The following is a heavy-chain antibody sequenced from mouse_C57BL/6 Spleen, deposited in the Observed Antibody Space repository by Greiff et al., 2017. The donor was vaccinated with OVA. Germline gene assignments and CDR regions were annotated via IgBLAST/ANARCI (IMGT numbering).Heavy chain of an antibody. J-gene: IGHJ2*01. CDR2: IRLKSDNYAT. CDR1: GFTFSNYW. Sequence: EVKLEESGGGLVQPGGSMKLSCVASGFTFSNYWMNWVRQSPEKGLEWVAQIRLKSDNYATHYAESVKGRFTISRDDSKSSVYLQMNNLRAEDTGIYYCTRDDYDDLDYWGQGTTLTVSS. CDR3: TRDDYDDLDY. V-gene: IGHV6-3*01. D-gene: IGHD2-4*01.